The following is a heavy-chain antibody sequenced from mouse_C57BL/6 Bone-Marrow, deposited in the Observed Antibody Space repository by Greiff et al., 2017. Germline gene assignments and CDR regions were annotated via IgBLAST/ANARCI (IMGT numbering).Heavy chain of an antibody. CDR2: IYPGSGST. D-gene: IGHD2-2*01. J-gene: IGHJ3*01. CDR3: ASWGLPAWFAY. CDR1: GYTFTSYW. Sequence: QVQLQQPGAELVKPGASVKMSCKASGYTFTSYWITWVKQRPGQGLEWIGDIYPGSGSTNYNEKFKSKATLTVDTSSSTAYMQLSSLPSAASAVYCCASWGLPAWFAYWGQGTLVTVSA. V-gene: IGHV1-55*01.